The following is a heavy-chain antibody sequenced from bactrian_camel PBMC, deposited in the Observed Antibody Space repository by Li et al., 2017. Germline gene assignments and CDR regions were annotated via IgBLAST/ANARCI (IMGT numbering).Heavy chain of an antibody. Sequence: DVQLVESGGGSVQSGGSLTLTCAASGLPLSPWYMGWFRQAPGKEREGVAGIHIGSGTTAYADSVKDRFTISQDNAKKTVYLQLDSLKTEDAATYHCARVDVRWYQYWGQGTQVTVS. CDR3: ARVDVRWYQY. V-gene: IGHV3S40*01. CDR1: GLPLSPWY. CDR2: IHIGSGTT. J-gene: IGHJ4*01. D-gene: IGHD6*01.